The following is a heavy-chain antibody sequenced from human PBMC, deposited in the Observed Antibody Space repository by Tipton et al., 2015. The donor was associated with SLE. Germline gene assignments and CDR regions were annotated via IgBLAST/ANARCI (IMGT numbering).Heavy chain of an antibody. Sequence: TLSLTCTVSGASINNNNNYWGWIRQPPGKGLEWIGSIYYSGSTYYNPSLKSRLTISVETSKNQFSLKLTSVTAADTAVYYCARGNYDFRGRTFDIWGQGTMVTVSS. CDR2: IYYSGST. V-gene: IGHV4-39*01. D-gene: IGHD3-3*01. CDR3: ARGNYDFRGRTFDI. J-gene: IGHJ3*02. CDR1: GASINNNNNY.